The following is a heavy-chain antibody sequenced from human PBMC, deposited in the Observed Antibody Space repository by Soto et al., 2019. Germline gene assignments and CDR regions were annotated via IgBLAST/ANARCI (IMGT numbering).Heavy chain of an antibody. D-gene: IGHD3-3*01. CDR3: AHSLITIFGVVIMGDYFDY. J-gene: IGHJ4*02. CDR2: IYWNDDK. Sequence: GSGPTLVNPTQTLTLTCTFSGFSLSTSGVGVGLIRQPPGKALEWLALIYWNDDKRYSPSLKSRLTITKDTSKNQVVLTMTNMDPVDTATYYCAHSLITIFGVVIMGDYFDYWGQGTLVTVYS. CDR1: GFSLSTSGVG. V-gene: IGHV2-5*01.